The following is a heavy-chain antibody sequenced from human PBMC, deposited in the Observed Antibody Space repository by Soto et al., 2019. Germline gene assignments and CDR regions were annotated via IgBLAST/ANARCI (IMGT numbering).Heavy chain of an antibody. J-gene: IGHJ4*02. Sequence: GGSLRLSCAASGFSFRKYAMHWARQAPGKGLEWVTVISTDGSIKYYIDSVKGRFTISRDNSKNTLYLQMNSLRPDDTAVYYCARDVRYCNYTDCWAWGQGTLVTVSS. CDR3: ARDVRYCNYTDCWA. CDR2: ISTDGSIK. CDR1: GFSFRKYA. V-gene: IGHV3-30-3*01. D-gene: IGHD3-3*01.